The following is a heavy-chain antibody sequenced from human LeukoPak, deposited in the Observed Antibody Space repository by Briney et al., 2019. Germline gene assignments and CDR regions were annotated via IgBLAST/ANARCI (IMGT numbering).Heavy chain of an antibody. Sequence: GESLKFSCKGSGYSFTSYWIGWVRQLPGKGLEWVGIIYPGVSDTRYSPSFQGQVTISAEKPISTAYLQWSSLKASDTAMYYYARHLAAVAVNDYWGQGTLVTVSS. CDR1: GYSFTSYW. J-gene: IGHJ4*02. CDR3: ARHLAAVAVNDY. CDR2: IYPGVSDT. D-gene: IGHD6-19*01. V-gene: IGHV5-51*01.